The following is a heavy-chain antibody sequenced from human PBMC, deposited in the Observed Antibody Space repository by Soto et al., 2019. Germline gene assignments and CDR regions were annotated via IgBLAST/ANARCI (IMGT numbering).Heavy chain of an antibody. CDR1: GFTFSSYA. CDR2: ISSNGGST. D-gene: IGHD6-13*01. V-gene: IGHV3-64D*06. CDR3: VKESSYLAAAGTGAFDI. J-gene: IGHJ3*02. Sequence: GGSLRLSCSASGFTFSSYAMHWVRQAPGKGLEYVSAISSNGGSTYYADSVKGRFTISRDNSKNTLYLQMSSLRAEDTAVYYCVKESSYLAAAGTGAFDIWGQGTMVTV.